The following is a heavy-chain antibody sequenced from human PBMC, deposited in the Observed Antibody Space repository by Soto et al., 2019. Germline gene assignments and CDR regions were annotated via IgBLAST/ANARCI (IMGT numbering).Heavy chain of an antibody. CDR1: GYTFTGYY. D-gene: IGHD6-19*01. Sequence: ASVKVSCKASGYTFTGYYMHWVRQAPGQGLEWMGWINPNSGGTNYAQKFQGWVTMTRDTSISTAYVELSRLRSDDTAVYYCAKDRGSGWAKRFIANWFDPWGQGTLVTVSS. V-gene: IGHV1-2*04. J-gene: IGHJ5*02. CDR3: AKDRGSGWAKRFIANWFDP. CDR2: INPNSGGT.